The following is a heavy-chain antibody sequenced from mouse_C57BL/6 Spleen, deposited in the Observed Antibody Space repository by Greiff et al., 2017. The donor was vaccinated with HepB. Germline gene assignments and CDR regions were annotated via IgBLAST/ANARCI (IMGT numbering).Heavy chain of an antibody. CDR3: ARSANDYCNWYFDV. V-gene: IGHV1-82*01. Sequence: VKLMESGPELVKPGASVKISCKASGYAFSSSWMNWVKQRPGKGLEWIGRIYPGDGDTNYNGKFKGKATLTADKSSSTAYMQLSSLTSEDSAVYFCARSANDYCNWYFDVWGTGTTVTVSS. CDR1: GYAFSSSW. D-gene: IGHD2-13*01. J-gene: IGHJ1*03. CDR2: IYPGDGDT.